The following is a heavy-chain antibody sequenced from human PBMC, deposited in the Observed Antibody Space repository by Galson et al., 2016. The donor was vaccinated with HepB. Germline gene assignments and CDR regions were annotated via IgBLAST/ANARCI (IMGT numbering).Heavy chain of an antibody. CDR1: GGSISSYY. Sequence: SETLSLTCTVSGGSISSYYWNWIRQPPGKGLEWIGYIYYSGNTNYNPPLWSRVTISLDTSRNQFSLNLRSVTAADTAVYYCASPIHLWALEYWGQGTLVTVSS. CDR2: IYYSGNT. CDR3: ASPIHLWALEY. J-gene: IGHJ4*02. V-gene: IGHV4-59*01. D-gene: IGHD5-18*01.